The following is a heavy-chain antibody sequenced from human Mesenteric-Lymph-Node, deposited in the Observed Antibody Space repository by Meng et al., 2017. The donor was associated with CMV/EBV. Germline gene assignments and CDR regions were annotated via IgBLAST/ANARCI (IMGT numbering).Heavy chain of an antibody. CDR2: INTYNGNT. CDR1: GYKFINYG. V-gene: IGHV1-18*01. D-gene: IGHD2-21*01. CDR3: ARSYTSYSFFDA. J-gene: IGHJ3*01. Sequence: ASVKVSCKASGYKFINYGVAWVRQAPGQGLEWMGWINTYNGNTNYVQSLQGRVSMTTDPSTTTVYMELRSLRSDDTALYYCARSYTSYSFFDAWGQGTMVTVSS.